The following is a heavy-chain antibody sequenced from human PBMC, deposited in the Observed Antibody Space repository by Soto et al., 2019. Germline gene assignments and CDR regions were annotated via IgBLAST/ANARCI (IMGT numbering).Heavy chain of an antibody. CDR1: GAPITTTKW. J-gene: IGHJ6*02. V-gene: IGHV4-4*02. CDR3: ATQTISYTWGV. D-gene: IGHD3-16*01. CDR2: LSRGDER. Sequence: QVQLQESGPGLVKPSETLSLTCTVSGAPITTTKWWAWVRLPPGKGLEWIGELSRGDERSSNPSLEGRFTMSLDKSNNHCSLKLTSVTAAATAIYYCATQTISYTWGVWGRGTSVTVSS.